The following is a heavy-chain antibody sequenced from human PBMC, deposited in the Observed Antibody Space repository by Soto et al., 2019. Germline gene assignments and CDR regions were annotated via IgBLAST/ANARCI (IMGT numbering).Heavy chain of an antibody. Sequence: ASVKVSCKASGYTFTSYDINWVRQATGQGLEWMGWMNPNSGDTGYAQKFQGRVTMTRNTSISTAYMELSSLRSEDTAVYYCARGPADYDFWSGYYSRGAFDIWGQGTMVTV. D-gene: IGHD3-3*01. J-gene: IGHJ3*02. CDR2: MNPNSGDT. CDR3: ARGPADYDFWSGYYSRGAFDI. V-gene: IGHV1-8*01. CDR1: GYTFTSYD.